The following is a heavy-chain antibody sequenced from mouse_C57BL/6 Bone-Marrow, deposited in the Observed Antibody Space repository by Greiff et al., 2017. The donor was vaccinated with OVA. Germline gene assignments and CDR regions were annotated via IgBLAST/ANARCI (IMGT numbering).Heavy chain of an antibody. CDR2: ISDGGSYT. CDR1: GFTFSSYA. J-gene: IGHJ3*01. Sequence: EVQLVESGGGLVKPGGSLKLSCAASGFTFSSYAMSWVRQTPEKRLEWVATISDGGSYTYYPDNVKGRFTISRENAKNNLYMQMSHLKSEDTAMYYCGDYWGQGTLVTVSA. V-gene: IGHV5-4*01. CDR3: GDY.